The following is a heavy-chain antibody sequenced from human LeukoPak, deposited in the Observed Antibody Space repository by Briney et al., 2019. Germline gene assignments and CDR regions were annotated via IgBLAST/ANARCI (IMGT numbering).Heavy chain of an antibody. V-gene: IGHV3-7*01. Sequence: GGSLRLSCAASGFIFTNFFMSWVRQAPGKGLEWVASIKHDGSEKYYVDSVRGRFTISRDNTKNLLYLQMNSLRAEDTAVYYCARSRGGGITIFGAPRPAFDSWGQGTLVTVSS. J-gene: IGHJ5*01. CDR3: ARSRGGGITIFGAPRPAFDS. D-gene: IGHD3-3*01. CDR2: IKHDGSEK. CDR1: GFIFTNFF.